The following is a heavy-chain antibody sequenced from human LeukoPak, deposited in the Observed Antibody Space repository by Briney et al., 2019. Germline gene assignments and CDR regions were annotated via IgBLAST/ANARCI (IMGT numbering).Heavy chain of an antibody. D-gene: IGHD3-10*01. Sequence: GGSLRPSCAASGFTFSSYAMSWVRQAPGKGLEWVSTISRSGNTTYYADSVKGRFTISRDTSRNTVYLQMNSLRAEDTAVYYCAKDRGHYADKWGQGTLVTVSS. V-gene: IGHV3-23*01. J-gene: IGHJ4*02. CDR3: AKDRGHYADK. CDR1: GFTFSSYA. CDR2: ISRSGNTT.